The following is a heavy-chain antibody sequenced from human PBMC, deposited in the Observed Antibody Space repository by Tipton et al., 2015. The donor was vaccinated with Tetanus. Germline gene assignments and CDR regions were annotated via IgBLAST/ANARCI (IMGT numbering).Heavy chain of an antibody. CDR2: ISGTGTTV. D-gene: IGHD3-3*01. J-gene: IGHJ5*02. CDR1: GFTFSSYN. V-gene: IGHV3-48*02. Sequence: SLRLSCAASGFTFSSYNMNWVRQAPGKGLEWVSHISGTGTTVDYADSVKGRFTISRDNPKNSLYLQMNSLRDEDTAIYYCARDFRPIFGVAQPFDPWGQGTLVTVSS. CDR3: ARDFRPIFGVAQPFDP.